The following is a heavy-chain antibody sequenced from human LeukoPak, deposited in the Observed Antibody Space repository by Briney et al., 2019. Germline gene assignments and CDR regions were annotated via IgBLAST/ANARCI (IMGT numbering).Heavy chain of an antibody. D-gene: IGHD3-22*01. Sequence: GASVKVSCKASGYTFTGYYMHWVRQAPGQGLEWMGWINPNSGGTNYAQKFQGRVTMTRDTSISTAYMELSRLRSDDTAVYYCARVGRYYDSSGRFDYWGQGTLVTVSS. CDR1: GYTFTGYY. CDR3: ARVGRYYDSSGRFDY. CDR2: INPNSGGT. V-gene: IGHV1-2*02. J-gene: IGHJ4*02.